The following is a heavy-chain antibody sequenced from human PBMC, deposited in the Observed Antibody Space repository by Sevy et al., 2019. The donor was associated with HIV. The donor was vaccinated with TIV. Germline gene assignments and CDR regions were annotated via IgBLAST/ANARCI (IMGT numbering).Heavy chain of an antibody. CDR3: ARGPHTRYCISTSCYAGAGAFDI. J-gene: IGHJ3*02. Sequence: ASVKVSCKASGGTFSSYAISWVRQAPGQGLEWMGGIIPIFGTANYAQKFQGRVTITADESTSTAYMELSSLRSEDPAVYYCARGPHTRYCISTSCYAGAGAFDIWGQGTMVTVSS. CDR1: GGTFSSYA. CDR2: IIPIFGTA. D-gene: IGHD2-2*01. V-gene: IGHV1-69*13.